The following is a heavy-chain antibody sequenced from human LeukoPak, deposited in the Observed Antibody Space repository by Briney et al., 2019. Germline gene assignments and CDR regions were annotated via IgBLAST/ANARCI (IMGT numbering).Heavy chain of an antibody. Sequence: PSETLSLTCAVYGGSFSGYYWSWIRQPPGKGLEWIGEINHSGSTNYNPSLKSRVTISVDTSKNQFSLKLSSVTAADTAVYYCSRVRSIGWFGEFSGYMAVWGKGTTVTVSS. V-gene: IGHV4-34*01. CDR3: SRVRSIGWFGEFSGYMAV. D-gene: IGHD3-10*01. CDR1: GGSFSGYY. J-gene: IGHJ6*03. CDR2: INHSGST.